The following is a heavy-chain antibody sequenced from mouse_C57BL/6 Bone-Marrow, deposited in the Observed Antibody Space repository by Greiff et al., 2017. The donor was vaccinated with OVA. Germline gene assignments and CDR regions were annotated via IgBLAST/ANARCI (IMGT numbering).Heavy chain of an antibody. CDR2: IDPSDSYT. D-gene: IGHD1-1*01. V-gene: IGHV1-69*01. J-gene: IGHJ3*01. CDR1: GYTFTSYW. Sequence: QVQLKQPGAELVMPGASVKLSCKASGYTFTSYWMHWVKQRPGQGLEWIGEIDPSDSYTNYNQKFKGKSTLTVDKSSSTAYMQLSSLTSEDSAVDYCAREPNYYGSGYWGQGTLVTVSA. CDR3: AREPNYYGSGY.